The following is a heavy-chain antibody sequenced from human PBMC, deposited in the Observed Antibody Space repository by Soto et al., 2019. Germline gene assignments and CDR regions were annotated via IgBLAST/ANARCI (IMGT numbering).Heavy chain of an antibody. D-gene: IGHD6-19*01. Sequence: QVQLVQSGAAVKKPGSSVTVSCKASGATFSSYSISWVRQAPGQGLEWMGRIIPIYGPSNSAQTFQGRVTITADKATSTTYMELSSLRSDDTAVYYCANIQMDSSGWYLWSLDSWGQGTLVTVSS. J-gene: IGHJ4*02. V-gene: IGHV1-69*06. CDR2: IIPIYGPS. CDR1: GATFSSYS. CDR3: ANIQMDSSGWYLWSLDS.